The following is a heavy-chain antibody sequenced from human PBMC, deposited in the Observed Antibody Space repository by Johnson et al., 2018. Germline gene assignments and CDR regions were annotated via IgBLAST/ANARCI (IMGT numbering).Heavy chain of an antibody. CDR1: GFTVSSNY. Sequence: VQLVQSGGGLVQPGGSLRLSCAASGFTVSSNYMNWVRQTPGKGLEWVSVIYSGGSTYYTDSVKGRFTISKDNSKNTLYLQMNSLRTEDTAVYYCTRLNNSGPGAFDIGGQGTMVTVSS. D-gene: IGHD5-12*01. CDR3: TRLNNSGPGAFDI. CDR2: IYSGGST. V-gene: IGHV3-66*02. J-gene: IGHJ3*02.